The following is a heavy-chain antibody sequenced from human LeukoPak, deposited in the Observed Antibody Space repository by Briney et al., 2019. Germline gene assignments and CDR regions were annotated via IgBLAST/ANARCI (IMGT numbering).Heavy chain of an antibody. D-gene: IGHD2-15*01. V-gene: IGHV3-11*06. CDR3: ATLYCSGGSCYDAFDI. J-gene: IGHJ3*02. CDR1: GFSFSDYY. Sequence: PGGSLRLSCAASGFSFSDYYMMWIRQAPGKGLEWVSYISSGGSYTNYADSMKGRFTISRDNAKNSLYLQMNSLRAEDTAVYYCATLYCSGGSCYDAFDIWGQGTLVTVSS. CDR2: ISSGGSYT.